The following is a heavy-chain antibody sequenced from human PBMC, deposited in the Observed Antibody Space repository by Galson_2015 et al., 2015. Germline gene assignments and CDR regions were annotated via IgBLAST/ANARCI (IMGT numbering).Heavy chain of an antibody. CDR2: INAGNGNT. V-gene: IGHV1-3*01. CDR1: GYTFTSYA. J-gene: IGHJ4*02. D-gene: IGHD2-15*01. CDR3: AAGKGYCSGGSCRFFDY. Sequence: SVKVSCKASGYTFTSYAMHWVRQAPGQRLEWMGWINAGNGNTKYSQKFQGRVTITRDTSASTAYMELSSLRSEDTAVYYCAAGKGYCSGGSCRFFDYRGQGTLVTVSS.